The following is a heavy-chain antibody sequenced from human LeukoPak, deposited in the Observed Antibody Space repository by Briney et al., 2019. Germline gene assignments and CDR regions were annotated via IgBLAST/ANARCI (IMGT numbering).Heavy chain of an antibody. Sequence: RGSLRLSCAASLFTFSYDDVNLLRQAPGKGLEWVSGIGGGTHYADSVKGRFTTSRDTSKNALYLQMISLRGEDTSVYYCGKVDWGSATPNCWGLGTLVTVS. CDR3: GKVDWGSATPNC. CDR2: IGGGT. J-gene: IGHJ4*02. V-gene: IGHV3-23*01. CDR1: LFTFSYDD. D-gene: IGHD3-9*01.